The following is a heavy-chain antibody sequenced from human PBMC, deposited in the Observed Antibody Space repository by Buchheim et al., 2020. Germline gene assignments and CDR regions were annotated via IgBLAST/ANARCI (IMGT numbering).Heavy chain of an antibody. Sequence: EVQLVEFGGGLVQPGGSLRLSCAASGFTFSNYWMNWVRQAPGKGLEWVANIKHDGSEKYYVDSVKGRFTISRDNLKNSLYLQMNSLRAEDTAFYYCARDLHRYFDSSAYYPLYWGQGTL. CDR1: GFTFSNYW. J-gene: IGHJ4*02. CDR2: IKHDGSEK. CDR3: ARDLHRYFDSSAYYPLY. D-gene: IGHD3-22*01. V-gene: IGHV3-7*01.